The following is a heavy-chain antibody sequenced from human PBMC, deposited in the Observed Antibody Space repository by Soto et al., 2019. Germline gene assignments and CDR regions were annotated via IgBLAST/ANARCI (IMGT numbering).Heavy chain of an antibody. CDR2: VYYSGTT. Sequence: SETLSLTCTVSGGSISSSSYYWGWIRQPPGKGLEWIGYVYYSGTTYSNPSLNSRVSISVDTSENQFSLRLTSVTAADTAVYYCVTVNLVGAAYYFDYWGPGTLVTV. J-gene: IGHJ4*02. CDR3: VTVNLVGAAYYFDY. D-gene: IGHD1-26*01. CDR1: GGSISSSSYY. V-gene: IGHV4-30-4*01.